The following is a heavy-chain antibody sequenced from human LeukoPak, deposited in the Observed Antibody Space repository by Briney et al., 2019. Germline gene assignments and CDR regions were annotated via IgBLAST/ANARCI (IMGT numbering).Heavy chain of an antibody. V-gene: IGHV3-48*04. CDR2: INNIGTTT. D-gene: IGHD2-2*01. Sequence: GGSLRLSCATSGFSFSSFSMNWVRQAPGKGLEWISYINNIGTTTYYADSVKGRFTISRDNAKNSLYLQMNNLRVEDTAVYYCASLVVVMTSDWFDPWGQGTRVTVSS. CDR3: ASLVVVMTSDWFDP. J-gene: IGHJ5*02. CDR1: GFSFSSFS.